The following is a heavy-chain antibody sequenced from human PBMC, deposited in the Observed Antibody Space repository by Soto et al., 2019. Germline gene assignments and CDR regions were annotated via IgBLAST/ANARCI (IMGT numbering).Heavy chain of an antibody. CDR2: ISWNRGTI. Sequence: EVQLVESGGGFVQPGRSLRLSCTSSGFTFENYAMHWVRQDPGKGLEWVSGISWNRGTIGYADSVSGRFTISRDNAKNSLYLQMDSLRPEDTALYYCAKDKLYSNFEHYFDYWGRGTLVTVSS. D-gene: IGHD4-4*01. CDR3: AKDKLYSNFEHYFDY. CDR1: GFTFENYA. J-gene: IGHJ4*02. V-gene: IGHV3-9*01.